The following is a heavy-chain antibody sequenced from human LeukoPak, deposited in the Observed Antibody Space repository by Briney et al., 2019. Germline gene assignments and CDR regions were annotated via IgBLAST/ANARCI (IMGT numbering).Heavy chain of an antibody. D-gene: IGHD6-13*01. CDR1: GGSFSGYY. CDR2: INHSGST. Sequence: SETLSLTCAVYGGSFSGYYWSWIRQPPGKGLEWIGEINHSGSTNYNPSLKSRVTISVDTSKNQFSLKLSSVTAADTAVYYCARDHSRIGPEYSSSWYEVDHKDYWGQGTLVTVSS. CDR3: ARDHSRIGPEYSSSWYEVDHKDY. V-gene: IGHV4-34*01. J-gene: IGHJ4*02.